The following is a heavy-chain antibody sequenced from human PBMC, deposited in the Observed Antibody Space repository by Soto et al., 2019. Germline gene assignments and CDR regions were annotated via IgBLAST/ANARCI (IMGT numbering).Heavy chain of an antibody. CDR2: IYYSGST. J-gene: IGHJ4*02. D-gene: IGHD3-10*01. CDR1: GDSISSYY. CDR3: ARHNYGSGSTYFDY. Sequence: SEILSLTCAVSGDSISSYYWSWIRQPPGKGLEWIGYIYYSGSTNYNPSLKSRVTISVDTSKNQFSLKLNSMTAADTAVYYCARHNYGSGSTYFDYWGQGTLVTVSS. V-gene: IGHV4-59*08.